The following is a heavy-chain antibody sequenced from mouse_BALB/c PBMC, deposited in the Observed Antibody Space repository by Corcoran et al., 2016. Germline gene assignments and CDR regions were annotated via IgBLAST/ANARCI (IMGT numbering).Heavy chain of an antibody. CDR2: IWWDDDK. CDR1: GFSLSTSGMG. D-gene: IGHD1-1*01. V-gene: IGHV8-8*01. Sequence: QVTLKESGPGILKPSQTLSLTCSFSGFSLSTSGMGVGWIRTPSGKGLEWLAHIWWDDDKYYNPSMKSQLTISKDTSRNQVFLKITSVDTAYTVTYYCARRGITTVVDDWYFDVGGAGTTVTVSS. J-gene: IGHJ1*01. CDR3: ARRGITTVVDDWYFDV.